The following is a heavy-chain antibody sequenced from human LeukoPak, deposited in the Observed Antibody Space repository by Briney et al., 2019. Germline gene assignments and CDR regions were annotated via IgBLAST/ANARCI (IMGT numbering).Heavy chain of an antibody. J-gene: IGHJ4*02. CDR3: ARDSSGSYALDY. CDR1: GFTFSSYG. V-gene: IGHV3-33*01. CDR2: IWYDGSNK. D-gene: IGHD1-26*01. Sequence: PGGSLRLSCAASGFTFSSYGMHWVRQAPGKGREWVAVIWYDGSNKYYADSVKGRFTISRDNSKNTLYLQMNSLRAEDTAVYYCARDSSGSYALDYWGQGTLVTVSS.